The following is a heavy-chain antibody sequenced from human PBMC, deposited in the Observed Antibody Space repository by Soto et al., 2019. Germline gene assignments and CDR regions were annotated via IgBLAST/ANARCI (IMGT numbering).Heavy chain of an antibody. CDR1: GYDFTTYW. J-gene: IGHJ3*02. V-gene: IGHV5-10-1*01. Sequence: PGESLKISCKGSGYDFTTYWISWVRQMPGKGLEWMGRIDPSDSDTNYSPSFQGHVTISADKSITTAYLHWSSLTASDTAIYYCARRFPPNLAGAFSAFPIWGQGTVVTVSS. CDR2: IDPSDSDT. D-gene: IGHD1-26*01. CDR3: ARRFPPNLAGAFSAFPI.